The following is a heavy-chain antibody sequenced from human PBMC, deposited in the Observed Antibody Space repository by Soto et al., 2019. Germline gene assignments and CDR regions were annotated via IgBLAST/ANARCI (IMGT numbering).Heavy chain of an antibody. CDR3: ASFAQEMTKDHAFDI. CDR2: IFHSGNT. J-gene: IGHJ3*02. D-gene: IGHD4-17*01. Sequence: ASETLSLTCSVSGGSIRSFYWNWIRQPPGKGLEWIGYIFHSGNTNYNPSLKSRVTMSVDSSKSQISLSLSSVTAADAALYYCASFAQEMTKDHAFDIWGQGTMVTVSS. CDR1: GGSIRSFY. V-gene: IGHV4-59*01.